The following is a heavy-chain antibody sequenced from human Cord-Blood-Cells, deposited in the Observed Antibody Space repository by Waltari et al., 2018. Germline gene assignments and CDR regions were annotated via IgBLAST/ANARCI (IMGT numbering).Heavy chain of an antibody. CDR2: IIPIFGTA. CDR3: ARVRYYDSSGYYYYFDY. J-gene: IGHJ4*02. V-gene: IGHV1-69*01. D-gene: IGHD3-22*01. CDR1: GGTFSSYA. Sequence: VKLVQSGAVVKKPGSSVEVLCQASGGTFSSYAISWVRQARGQGLEWMGGIIPIFGTANYAQKFQGRVTITADESTSTAYMELSSLRSEDTAVYYCARVRYYDSSGYYYYFDYWGQGTLVTVSS.